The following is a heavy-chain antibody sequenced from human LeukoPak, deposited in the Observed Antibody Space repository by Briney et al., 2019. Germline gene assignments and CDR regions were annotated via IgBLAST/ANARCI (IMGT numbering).Heavy chain of an antibody. J-gene: IGHJ4*02. CDR1: GFTFSSYG. CDR2: ISYDGSNK. CDR3: ARDKTRYSLDY. Sequence: PGGSLRLSCAASGFTFSSYGMHWVRQAPGKGLEWVAVISYDGSNKYYADSVKGRFTISRDNSKNTLYLQMNSLRAEDTAVYYCARDKTRYSLDYWGQGTLVTVSS. V-gene: IGHV3-30*03.